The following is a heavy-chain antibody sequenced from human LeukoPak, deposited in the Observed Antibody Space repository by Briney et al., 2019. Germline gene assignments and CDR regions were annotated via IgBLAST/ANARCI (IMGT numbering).Heavy chain of an antibody. CDR1: GFTFSSYW. Sequence: GGSLRLSCAASGFTFSSYWMSWVRQAPGKGLEWVANIKQDGSEKYYVDSVKGRFTISRDNAKNSLYLQMNSLRAEDTAVYYCAREVGYYYDSSGYYVWGQGTLVTVSS. CDR3: AREVGYYYDSSGYYV. D-gene: IGHD3-22*01. V-gene: IGHV3-7*01. CDR2: IKQDGSEK. J-gene: IGHJ4*02.